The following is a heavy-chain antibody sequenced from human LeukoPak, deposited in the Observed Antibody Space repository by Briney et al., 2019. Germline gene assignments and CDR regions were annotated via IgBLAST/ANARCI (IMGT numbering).Heavy chain of an antibody. CDR3: VQTTGWPGFDY. Sequence: SGTLSLTCTTSGVSISRFYWSWVRQAPGKGLEWIGNIYSGVPTYFNPSLKSRVIISVDTSKNQFSLNLTSVTAADTAMYYCVQTTGWPGFDYWGQGILVTVSS. D-gene: IGHD1-1*01. V-gene: IGHV4-4*09. J-gene: IGHJ4*02. CDR2: IYSGVPT. CDR1: GVSISRFY.